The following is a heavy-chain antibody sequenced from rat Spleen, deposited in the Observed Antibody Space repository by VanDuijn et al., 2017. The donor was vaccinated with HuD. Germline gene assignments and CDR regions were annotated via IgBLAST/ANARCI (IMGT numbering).Heavy chain of an antibody. V-gene: IGHV5-17*01. CDR3: TRDFTRGFDY. J-gene: IGHJ2*01. Sequence: EVQLVESGGGLVQPGKSLKLSCAASGFTFSDYAMAWVRQSPKKGLEWVATISYDGSSTYYRDSVRGRFTISRHNAKSALYLQMNSLRSEDTATYYCTRDFTRGFDYWGQGVMVTVSS. D-gene: IGHD1-4*01. CDR1: GFTFSDYA. CDR2: ISYDGSST.